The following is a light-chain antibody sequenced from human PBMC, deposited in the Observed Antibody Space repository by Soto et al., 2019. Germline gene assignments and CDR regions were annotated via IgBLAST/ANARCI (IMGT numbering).Light chain of an antibody. CDR2: INSDGSH. CDR3: QTWGTGIV. J-gene: IGLJ2*01. Sequence: QPVLTQSSSASASLGASVKLTCTLSSGHSSFAIAWHQQQPEKGPRYLMKINSDGSHTKGDGIPDRFSGSGSGAERYLTISSLQSEDEAEYYCQTWGTGIVFGGGTKLTVL. V-gene: IGLV4-69*01. CDR1: SGHSSFA.